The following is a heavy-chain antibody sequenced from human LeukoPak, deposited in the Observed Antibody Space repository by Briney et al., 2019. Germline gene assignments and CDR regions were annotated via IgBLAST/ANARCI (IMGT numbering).Heavy chain of an antibody. CDR3: TRGRQYYDYVWGSYRDGYYFDY. CDR1: GFTFNNYA. Sequence: GGSLRLSCAASGFTFNNYAMSWFRQAPGKGLEWVGFIRVKAYGGTTEYAASVKGRFIISRDDSKSLAYLQMNSLKTEDTAVYYCTRGRQYYDYVWGSYRDGYYFDYWGQGALVTVSS. D-gene: IGHD3-16*02. V-gene: IGHV3-49*03. J-gene: IGHJ4*02. CDR2: IRVKAYGGTT.